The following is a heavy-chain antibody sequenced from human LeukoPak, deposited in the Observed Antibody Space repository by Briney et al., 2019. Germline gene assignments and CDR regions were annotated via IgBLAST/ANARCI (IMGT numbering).Heavy chain of an antibody. CDR3: ARGGGYDILTGYYYPHYFGY. Sequence: GGSLRLSCAASGFTFSSYEMNWVRQAPGKGLEWVSYISSSGSTIYYADSVKGRFTISRDNAKNSLYLQMNSLRAEDTAVYYCARGGGYDILTGYYYPHYFGYWGQGTLVTVSS. D-gene: IGHD3-9*01. CDR2: ISSSGSTI. V-gene: IGHV3-48*03. CDR1: GFTFSSYE. J-gene: IGHJ4*02.